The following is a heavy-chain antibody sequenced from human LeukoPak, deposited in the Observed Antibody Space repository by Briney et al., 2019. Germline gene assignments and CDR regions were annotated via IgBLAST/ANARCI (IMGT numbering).Heavy chain of an antibody. CDR1: GGSISSSSYY. D-gene: IGHD6-19*01. CDR2: IYYSGST. Sequence: PSETLSLTCTVSGGSISSSSYYWGWIRQPPGKGLEWIGSIYYSGSTYYNPSLKSRVTISVDTSKNQFSLKLSSVTAADTAVYYCARVRYSSGWYRGFDYWGQGTLVTVSS. V-gene: IGHV4-39*01. CDR3: ARVRYSSGWYRGFDY. J-gene: IGHJ4*02.